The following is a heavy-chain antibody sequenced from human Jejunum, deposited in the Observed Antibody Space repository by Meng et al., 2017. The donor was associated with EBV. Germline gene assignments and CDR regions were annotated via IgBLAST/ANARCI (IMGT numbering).Heavy chain of an antibody. Sequence: VQWPESGPGLVKPSETLSLTCTVSGGSVSSGGYYWSWIRQPPGKGLEWIGYIYNSESTNYKSSLKSRVTISADTSKNQFSLRLSSVTAADTAVYYCARDQNGSYFAYWGQGTLVTVSS. D-gene: IGHD1-26*01. V-gene: IGHV4-61*08. J-gene: IGHJ4*02. CDR2: IYNSEST. CDR3: ARDQNGSYFAY. CDR1: GGSVSSGGYY.